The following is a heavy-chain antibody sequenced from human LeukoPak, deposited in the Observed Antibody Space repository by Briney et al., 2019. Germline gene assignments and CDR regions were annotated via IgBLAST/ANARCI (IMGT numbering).Heavy chain of an antibody. D-gene: IGHD6-19*01. Sequence: PGGSLRLSCTASGFTFGDYAMSWVRQAPGKGLEWVGFIRSKAYGGTTEYAASVKGRFTISRDDSKSIAYLQMNSLKTEDTAVYYCTRDGGGLPSMTGQWLVYYFDYWGQGTLVTVSS. CDR3: TRDGGGLPSMTGQWLVYYFDY. CDR1: GFTFGDYA. CDR2: IRSKAYGGTT. J-gene: IGHJ4*02. V-gene: IGHV3-49*04.